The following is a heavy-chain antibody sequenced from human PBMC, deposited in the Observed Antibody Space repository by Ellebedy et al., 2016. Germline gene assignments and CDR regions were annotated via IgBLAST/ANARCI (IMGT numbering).Heavy chain of an antibody. V-gene: IGHV3-30*03. CDR2: ISVDGRAV. CDR3: AGQPRVGAAADY. D-gene: IGHD1-26*01. J-gene: IGHJ4*02. CDR1: GFTFSDSV. Sequence: GESLKISXVGFGFTFSDSVMHWVRQDPGKGLDWVAGISVDGRAVHYPDSVKGRFTISRDNAQNTVYLQMNSLTTEDTALYYCAGQPRVGAAADYWGQGTLVTVSS.